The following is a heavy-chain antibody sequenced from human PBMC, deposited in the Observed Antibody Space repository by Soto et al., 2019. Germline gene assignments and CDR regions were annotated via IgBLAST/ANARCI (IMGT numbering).Heavy chain of an antibody. D-gene: IGHD7-27*01. CDR3: ARDLGYYYMDV. CDR2: ISAYNGNT. Sequence: CEARGVTNASSARWWAQQAPGQGLEWMGWISAYNGNTNYAQKLQGRVTMTTDTSTSTAYMELRSLRSDDTVVYYCARDLGYYYMDVWGKGTTVTVSS. V-gene: IGHV1-18*01. CDR1: GVTNASSA. J-gene: IGHJ6*03.